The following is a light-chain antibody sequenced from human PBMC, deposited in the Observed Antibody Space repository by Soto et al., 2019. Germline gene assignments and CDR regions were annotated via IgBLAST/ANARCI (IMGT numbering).Light chain of an antibody. V-gene: IGKV1-39*01. CDR3: QQSFTTPLA. Sequence: DIQMTQSPSSLSASVGDRVTITCRASQNIGRFLNWHQQKPGKAPNVLINVASTLRSGVPSRFSGSGSGTDFNLTITSLQPEDCATYFCQQSFTTPLAFGGGNKVEIK. CDR2: VAS. J-gene: IGKJ4*01. CDR1: QNIGRF.